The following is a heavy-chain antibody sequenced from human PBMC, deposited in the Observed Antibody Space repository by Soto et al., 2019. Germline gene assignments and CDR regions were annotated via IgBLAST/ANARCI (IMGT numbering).Heavy chain of an antibody. CDR2: IYPGDSDT. J-gene: IGHJ4*02. CDR1: GDSCTSYW. V-gene: IGHV5-51*01. Sequence: GESLRVSCKGSGDSCTSYWSGWVRQMPGKGLEWMGIIYPGDSDTRYSPSFQGQVTFSADKSISTAYLQWSSLKASDTAMYYCARRLYCAGDCYSGFDSWGQGTLVTV. CDR3: ARRLYCAGDCYSGFDS. D-gene: IGHD2-21*02.